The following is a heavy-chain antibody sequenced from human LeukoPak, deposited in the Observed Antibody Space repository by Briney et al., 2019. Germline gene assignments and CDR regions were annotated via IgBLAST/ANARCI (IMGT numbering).Heavy chain of an antibody. D-gene: IGHD3-9*01. CDR2: ISAYNGNT. J-gene: IGHJ2*01. CDR1: GYTFTSYG. CDR3: ARVGLRRYFDWSRPWYFDL. V-gene: IGHV1-18*01. Sequence: ASVKVSCTASGYTFTSYGISWVRQAPGQGLEWMGWISAYNGNTNYAQKLQGRVTMTTDTSTSTAYMELRSLRSDDTAVYYCARVGLRRYFDWSRPWYFDLWGRGTLVTVSS.